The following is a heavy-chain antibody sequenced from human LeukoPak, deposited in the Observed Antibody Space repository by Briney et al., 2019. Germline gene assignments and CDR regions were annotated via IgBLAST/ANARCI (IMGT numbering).Heavy chain of an antibody. CDR2: ISSSGSTI. Sequence: GGSLRLSCAASGFTFSSYEMNWVRQAPGKGLEWVSYISSSGSTIYYADSVKGRFTISRDNAKNSLYLQMNSLRAEDTAAYHCAREQWLAHDVWGKGTTVTVSS. CDR1: GFTFSSYE. CDR3: AREQWLAHDV. V-gene: IGHV3-48*03. D-gene: IGHD6-19*01. J-gene: IGHJ6*04.